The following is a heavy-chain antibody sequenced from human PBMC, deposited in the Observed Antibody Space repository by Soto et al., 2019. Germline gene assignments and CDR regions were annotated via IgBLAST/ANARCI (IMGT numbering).Heavy chain of an antibody. J-gene: IGHJ6*02. CDR1: GFTFSSYW. CDR2: IKQDGSEK. CDR3: ASWYHWNSPYYYGMDV. V-gene: IGHV3-7*03. Sequence: GGSLRLSCAASGFTFSSYWMSWVRQAPGKGLEWVANIKQDGSEKYYVDSVKGRFTISRDNAKNSLYLQMNSLRAEDTAVYYCASWYHWNSPYYYGMDVCGHGTTVTVSS. D-gene: IGHD1-7*01.